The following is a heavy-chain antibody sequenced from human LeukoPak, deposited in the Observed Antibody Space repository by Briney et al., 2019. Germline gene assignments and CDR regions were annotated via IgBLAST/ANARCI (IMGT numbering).Heavy chain of an antibody. D-gene: IGHD1-26*01. CDR3: ARGPPPLYSGSYRPLDH. V-gene: IGHV1-69*13. CDR1: GGTFINDS. CDR2: ITPMFETP. Sequence: ASVKVSCKVSGGTFINDSITWVRQAPGQGLEWVGGITPMFETPNYAPKLQGRLTINADGSTSTVYMELRSLRSEDTAVYFCARGPPPLYSGSYRPLDHWGQGTLVTVSS. J-gene: IGHJ4*02.